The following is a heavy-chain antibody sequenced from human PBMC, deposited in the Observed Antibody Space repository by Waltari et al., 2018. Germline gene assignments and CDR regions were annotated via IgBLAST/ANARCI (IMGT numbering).Heavy chain of an antibody. Sequence: QLQLQESGPRLVRPSETLSLICRVSGVSITSNRHYWAWIRQSPGQGLEWIGTVSYSGTTYISPALKSRVSVSRDTSKSQVSLILGSVTAADMAVYYCATYIWASVGTAAFDVWGQGTMVTVSS. CDR1: GVSITSNRHY. V-gene: IGHV4-39*01. J-gene: IGHJ3*01. CDR3: ATYIWASVGTAAFDV. D-gene: IGHD1-1*01. CDR2: VSYSGTT.